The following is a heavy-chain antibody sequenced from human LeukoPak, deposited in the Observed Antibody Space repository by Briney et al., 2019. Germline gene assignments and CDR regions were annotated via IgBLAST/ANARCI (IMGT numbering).Heavy chain of an antibody. CDR3: AREFTRGVIRY. V-gene: IGHV3-23*01. CDR2: IIASSGST. Sequence: GGSLRLSCAASGFSLSNSAMSWVRQAPGKGLEWVSLIIASSGSTFYADSVKGRFTISRDNAKNSLYLQMNSLRAEDTAVYYCAREFTRGVIRYWGQGTLVTVSS. J-gene: IGHJ4*02. D-gene: IGHD3-10*01. CDR1: GFSLSNSA.